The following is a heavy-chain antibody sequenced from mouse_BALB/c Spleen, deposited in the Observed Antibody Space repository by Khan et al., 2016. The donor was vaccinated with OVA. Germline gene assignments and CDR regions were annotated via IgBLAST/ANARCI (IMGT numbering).Heavy chain of an antibody. CDR3: TRNGFGNYESWDY. V-gene: IGHV1-5*01. J-gene: IGHJ2*01. CDR1: GYTFTNYW. Sequence: VQLKQSGTVLARPGASVKMSCKGSGYTFTNYWMHWVKQRPGQGLEWIGAIYPGNSDTNYNQKFKGRAKLTAVTSTSTAYMELNSLTNADSAVYYCTRNGFGNYESWDYWGQGTTLTVSS. D-gene: IGHD2-1*01. CDR2: IYPGNSDT.